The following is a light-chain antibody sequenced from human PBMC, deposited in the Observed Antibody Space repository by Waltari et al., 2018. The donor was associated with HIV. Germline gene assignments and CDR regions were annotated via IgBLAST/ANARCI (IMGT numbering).Light chain of an antibody. CDR2: SDH. CDR1: SSNIGNTP. CDR3: ASWDNNVAGRV. Sequence: QSVLTQPPSASGSPGQRVTISCSGSSSNIGNTPTHWYQQLPGTAPKLLVYSDHQRPSGVPDRFSGSKSGTSASLAISGLQSEDEGDYYCASWDNNVAGRVFGGRTRLTVL. V-gene: IGLV1-44*01. J-gene: IGLJ2*01.